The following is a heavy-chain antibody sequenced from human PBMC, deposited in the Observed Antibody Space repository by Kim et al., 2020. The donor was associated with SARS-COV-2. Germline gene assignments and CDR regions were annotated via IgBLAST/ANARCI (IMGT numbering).Heavy chain of an antibody. V-gene: IGHV3-23*01. D-gene: IGHD4-4*01. CDR2: ISGSGGST. CDR1: GFTFSSYA. J-gene: IGHJ5*02. Sequence: GGSLRLSCADSGFTFSSYAMSWVRQAPGKGLEWVSGISGSGGSTYYADSVKGRFTISRDNSKNTLYLQMNSLRAEDTAVYHCAKGYSNSWFDPWGQGTLVTVSS. CDR3: AKGYSNSWFDP.